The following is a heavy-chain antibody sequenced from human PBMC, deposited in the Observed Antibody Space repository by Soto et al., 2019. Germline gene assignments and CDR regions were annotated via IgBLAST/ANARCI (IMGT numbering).Heavy chain of an antibody. CDR2: IYHNGDT. D-gene: IGHD6-19*01. V-gene: IGHV4-4*02. CDR1: GDSISSRRW. CDR3: GDPPSAF. J-gene: IGHJ4*02. Sequence: QVQLQESGPVLVKPSGTLSLTCAVSGDSISSRRWWTWVRQPPGKGLEWIGEIYHNGDTNYNTSLKSRVTISVDKSKNQFSLKLNSVTAADTAIYYSGDPPSAFWGQGTLVTVSS.